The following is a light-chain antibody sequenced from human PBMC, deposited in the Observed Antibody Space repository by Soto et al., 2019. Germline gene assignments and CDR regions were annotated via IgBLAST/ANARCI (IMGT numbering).Light chain of an antibody. CDR2: GAS. CDR1: RSVSSN. J-gene: IGKJ1*01. CDR3: QQYDNWPPRWT. V-gene: IGKV3-15*01. Sequence: EIVMTQSPATLSVSPGERATLSCRASRSVSSNLAWYQQKPGQAPRLLIYGASTTATGIPARFSGSGSGTEFTLTISSLQSEDFAVYYCQQYDNWPPRWTFGQGTKVEIK.